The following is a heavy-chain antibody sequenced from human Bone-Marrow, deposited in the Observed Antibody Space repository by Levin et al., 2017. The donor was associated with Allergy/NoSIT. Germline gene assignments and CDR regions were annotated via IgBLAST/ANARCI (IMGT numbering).Heavy chain of an antibody. J-gene: IGHJ5*02. D-gene: IGHD3-3*01. CDR2: IYPGDSDT. CDR3: ARYIEGGRITIFGGNGLGP. V-gene: IGHV5-51*01. CDR1: GYRFSNYW. Sequence: GESLKISCKASGYRFSNYWIGWVRQMPGKGLEWMGIIYPGDSDTTYSPSFLGQVTISADKSTSTAFLQWHSLKASDTAIYYCARYIEGGRITIFGGNGLGPWGQGTLVTVSS.